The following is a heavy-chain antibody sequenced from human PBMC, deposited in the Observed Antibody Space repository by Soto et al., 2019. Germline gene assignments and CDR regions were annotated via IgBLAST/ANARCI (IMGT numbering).Heavy chain of an antibody. CDR3: AREGSYSAYNFAHGIQLWSFDF. CDR1: GGSINTFY. J-gene: IGHJ4*02. CDR2: ISSSGST. V-gene: IGHV4-4*07. D-gene: IGHD5-12*01. Sequence: SETLSLTCTVSGGSINTFYWSWVRQPAGKGLEWIGRISSSGSTSFNPSLERRVAMSVDTSKNHFSLNLSSVTAADMAVYYCAREGSYSAYNFAHGIQLWSFDFWGQGARVTVAS.